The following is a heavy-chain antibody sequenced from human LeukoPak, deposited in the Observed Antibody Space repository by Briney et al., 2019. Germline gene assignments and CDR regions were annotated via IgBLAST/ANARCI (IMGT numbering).Heavy chain of an antibody. Sequence: GGSLTLSCAASGFTFSGSPMHWIRLASGKGQELVCRVSNKANSYATAYAASVKGRFTISRDDSKNPAYLQMNSLKTEDAAVYYCTSLYYYGSGSYSTDYYYYYLDVWGKGTTVTVSS. D-gene: IGHD3-10*01. V-gene: IGHV3-73*01. CDR1: GFTFSGSP. CDR3: TSLYYYGSGSYSTDYYYYYLDV. CDR2: VSNKANSYAT. J-gene: IGHJ6*03.